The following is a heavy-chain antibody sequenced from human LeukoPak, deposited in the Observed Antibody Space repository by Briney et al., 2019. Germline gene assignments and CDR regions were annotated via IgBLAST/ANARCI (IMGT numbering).Heavy chain of an antibody. D-gene: IGHD3-3*01. CDR3: ARVVINRITIFGVVINPFGYFDY. CDR1: GGSISSSSYY. J-gene: IGHJ4*02. V-gene: IGHV4-39*01. Sequence: SETLSLTCTVSGGSISSSSYYWGWIRQPPGQGLEWIGSIYYSGSTCYNPSLKSRVTISVDTSKNQFSLKLSSVTAADTAVYYCARVVINRITIFGVVINPFGYFDYWGQGTLVTVSS. CDR2: IYYSGST.